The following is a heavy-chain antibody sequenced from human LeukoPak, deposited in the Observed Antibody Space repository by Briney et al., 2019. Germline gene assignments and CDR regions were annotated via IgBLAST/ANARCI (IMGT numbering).Heavy chain of an antibody. CDR3: ARDGVAGTYYFDY. CDR2: INPSGGST. J-gene: IGHJ4*02. CDR1: GYSFTSYY. V-gene: IGHV1-46*01. Sequence: GASVKVSCKTSGYSFTSYYMHWVRQAPGRGLEWMGIINPSGGSTSYPRKFQGRVTMTRDTSTSTAYMELSSLRSEDTAVYFCARDGVAGTYYFDYWGQGTLVTVSS. D-gene: IGHD6-19*01.